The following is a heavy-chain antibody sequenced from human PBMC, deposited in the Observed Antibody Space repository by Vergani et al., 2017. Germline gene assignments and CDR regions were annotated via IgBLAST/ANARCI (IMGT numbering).Heavy chain of an antibody. Sequence: QLVESGGGVVQTGGSLRLSCAASGFTFINAWMTWVRQAPGRGLEWVSMTWYEGNNNYYADSVKGRFTISKDISKNTLYLQMNSLRGDDTAVYYCARETRDTPSSLDYWGQGTLVTVSS. J-gene: IGHJ4*02. CDR2: TWYEGNNN. V-gene: IGHV3-33*08. CDR3: ARETRDTPSSLDY. CDR1: GFTFINAW. D-gene: IGHD5-24*01.